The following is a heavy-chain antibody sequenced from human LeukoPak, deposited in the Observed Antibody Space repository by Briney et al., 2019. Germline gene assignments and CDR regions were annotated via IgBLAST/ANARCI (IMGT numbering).Heavy chain of an antibody. D-gene: IGHD6-13*01. Sequence: ASVKVSCKASGYTFTSYDITWVRQATGQGLEWMGWMNPNSGNAGYAQKFHGRVTITRNTSISTAYMELSSLRSEDTAVYYCARRIPSRAGHKGYYYYYGMDVWGEGTTVTVSS. CDR1: GYTFTSYD. CDR3: ARRIPSRAGHKGYYYYYGMDV. CDR2: MNPNSGNA. V-gene: IGHV1-8*01. J-gene: IGHJ6*04.